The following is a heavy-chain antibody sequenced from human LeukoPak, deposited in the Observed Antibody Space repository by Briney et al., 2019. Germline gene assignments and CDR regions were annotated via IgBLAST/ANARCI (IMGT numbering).Heavy chain of an antibody. Sequence: PGGSLRLSCAASGFTFSSYAMSWVRQAPGKGLEWVSSISGRGDDTYSADSVKGRFTISRDNSKNTLYLQMNSLRAEDTAVYYCAKGQSRDDFWSGYLPHFDYWGQGTLVTVFS. CDR3: AKGQSRDDFWSGYLPHFDY. V-gene: IGHV3-23*01. D-gene: IGHD3-3*01. CDR1: GFTFSSYA. J-gene: IGHJ4*02. CDR2: ISGRGDDT.